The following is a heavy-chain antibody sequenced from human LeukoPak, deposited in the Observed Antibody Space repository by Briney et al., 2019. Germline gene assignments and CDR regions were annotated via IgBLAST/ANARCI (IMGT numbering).Heavy chain of an antibody. CDR3: ASGVMVRGVQKFDP. D-gene: IGHD3-10*01. Sequence: ASVTVSCTASGYTSTSYAMNWVRQAPGQGLEWMGWINTNTGNPTYAQGFTGRFVFSLDTSVSTAYLQISSLKAEDTAVYYCASGVMVRGVQKFDPWGQGTLVTVSS. CDR2: INTNTGNP. V-gene: IGHV7-4-1*02. J-gene: IGHJ5*02. CDR1: GYTSTSYA.